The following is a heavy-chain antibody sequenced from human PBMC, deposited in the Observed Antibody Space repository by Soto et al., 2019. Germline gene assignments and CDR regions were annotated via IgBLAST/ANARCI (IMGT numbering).Heavy chain of an antibody. V-gene: IGHV4-30-4*01. D-gene: IGHD6-13*01. CDR3: AREHIAAAGNWFDP. J-gene: IGHJ5*02. Sequence: SETLSLTCTVSCGSISSGDYYWSWIRQPPGKGLEWIGYIYYSGSTYYNPSLKSRVTISVDTSKNQFSLKLSSVTAADTAVYYCAREHIAAAGNWFDPWGQGTLVTDSS. CDR2: IYYSGST. CDR1: CGSISSGDYY.